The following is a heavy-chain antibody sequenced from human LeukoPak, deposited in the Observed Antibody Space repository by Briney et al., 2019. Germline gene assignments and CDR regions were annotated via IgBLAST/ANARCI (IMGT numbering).Heavy chain of an antibody. J-gene: IGHJ1*01. V-gene: IGHV3-74*01. CDR3: ARAPSEIGGYYPEYFRH. Sequence: PGGSLRLSCAASGFTFSNYWMHWVRHAPGKGLVWVSRINTDGGTNYADSVKGRFTISRDNAKKTVSLQMNSLRPEDTGVYYCARAPSEIGGYYPEYFRHWGQGTLVTVSS. CDR1: GFTFSNYW. D-gene: IGHD3-22*01. CDR2: INTDGGT.